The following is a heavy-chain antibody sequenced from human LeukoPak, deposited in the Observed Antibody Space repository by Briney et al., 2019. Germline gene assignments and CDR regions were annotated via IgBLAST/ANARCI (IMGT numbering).Heavy chain of an antibody. D-gene: IGHD3-22*01. V-gene: IGHV1-18*04. CDR1: GYIFTSYG. CDR2: NSAYNGNT. J-gene: IGHJ5*02. CDR3: ARVGVYYDSSGYQRWFDP. Sequence: GASVKVSCKASGYIFTSYGISWVRQAPGQGLEWMGWNSAYNGNTNYAQKLQGRVTMTTDTSTSTAYMELSSLRSEDTAVYYCARVGVYYDSSGYQRWFDPWGQGTLVTVSS.